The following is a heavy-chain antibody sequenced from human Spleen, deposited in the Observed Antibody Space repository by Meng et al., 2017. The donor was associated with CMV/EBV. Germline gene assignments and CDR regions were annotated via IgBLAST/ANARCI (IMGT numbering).Heavy chain of an antibody. J-gene: IGHJ4*02. V-gene: IGHV1-8*02. CDR3: ARGYSNSFDY. CDR2: MNPNSGNT. CDR1: GFTFTSSA. Sequence: ASVKVSCKASGFTFTSSAVHWVRQATGQGLEWMGWMNPNSGNTGYAQKFQGRVTMTRNTSISTAYMELSSLRSEDTAVYYCARGYSNSFDYWGQGTLVTVSS. D-gene: IGHD4-11*01.